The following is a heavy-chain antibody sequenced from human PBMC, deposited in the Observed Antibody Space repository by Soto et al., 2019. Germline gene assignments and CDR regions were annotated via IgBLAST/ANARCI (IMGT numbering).Heavy chain of an antibody. D-gene: IGHD3-10*02. J-gene: IGHJ6*02. CDR3: ASNMVFGEYGLDV. CDR1: GFTFSTYA. CDR2: ISGSAGSI. Sequence: GGSLRLSCAASGFTFSTYAMSWVRQAPGKGLQWVSAISGSAGSIYYADSVKGRFTISRDNSKNTLFLQMNSLRAEDTAVYYCASNMVFGEYGLDVWVQGTTVTVSS. V-gene: IGHV3-23*01.